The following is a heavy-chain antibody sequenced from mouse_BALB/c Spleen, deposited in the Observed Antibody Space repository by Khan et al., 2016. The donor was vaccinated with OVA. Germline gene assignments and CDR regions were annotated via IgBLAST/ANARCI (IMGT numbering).Heavy chain of an antibody. V-gene: IGHV3-2*02. CDR1: GYSITSDYA. CDR2: ISYSGRT. Sequence: QLEESGPGLVKPSQSLSLTCTVTGYSITSDYAWNWIRQFPGNKLEWMGYISYSGRTSYNPSLKSRISITRETSKNQFFLQLNSVTTEDTATYYCARSVTISTVVATDFDYWGQGTTLTVSS. CDR3: ARSVTISTVVATDFDY. D-gene: IGHD1-1*01. J-gene: IGHJ2*01.